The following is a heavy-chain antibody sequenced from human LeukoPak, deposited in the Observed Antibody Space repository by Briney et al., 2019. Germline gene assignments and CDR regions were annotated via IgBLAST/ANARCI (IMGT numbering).Heavy chain of an antibody. V-gene: IGHV3-33*06. CDR1: GFTFSSYG. D-gene: IGHD3-22*01. CDR3: AKDAVLYYYDSSGYDY. CDR2: IWYDGSNK. J-gene: IGHJ4*02. Sequence: GGSLRLSCAASGFTFSSYGMHWVRQALGKGLEWVAVIWYDGSNKYYADSVKGRFTISRENSKNTLYLQMNSLRAEDTAVYYCAKDAVLYYYDSSGYDYWGQGTLVTVSS.